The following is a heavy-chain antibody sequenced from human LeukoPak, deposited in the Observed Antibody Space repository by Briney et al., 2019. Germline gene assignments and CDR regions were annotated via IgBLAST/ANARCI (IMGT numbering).Heavy chain of an antibody. CDR1: GGSIRITSYY. V-gene: IGHV4-39*01. D-gene: IGHD1-1*01. CDR3: ASQSGNANYFDY. Sequence: SETLSLTCTVSGGSIRITSYYWDWIRQPPGKGLEWIGSIYYSGGTNYNPSLQSRVTISVDTSKNQFSLRMNSMTAADTAVYYCASQSGNANYFDYWGQGILVTVSS. J-gene: IGHJ4*02. CDR2: IYYSGGT.